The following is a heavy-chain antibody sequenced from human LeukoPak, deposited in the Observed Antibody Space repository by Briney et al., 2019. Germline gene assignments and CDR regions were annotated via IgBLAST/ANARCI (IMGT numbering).Heavy chain of an antibody. D-gene: IGHD6-13*01. CDR2: ISAYNGYT. V-gene: IGHV1-18*01. CDR3: ATYLAAAGPPLGY. J-gene: IGHJ4*02. Sequence: ASVKVSCKASGYTFTSYGISWVRQAPGQGLEWMGWISAYNGYTDYAQKFQFRVTMTTDTSTSTAYMELRSLRSEDTAVYYCATYLAAAGPPLGYWGQGTLVTVSS. CDR1: GYTFTSYG.